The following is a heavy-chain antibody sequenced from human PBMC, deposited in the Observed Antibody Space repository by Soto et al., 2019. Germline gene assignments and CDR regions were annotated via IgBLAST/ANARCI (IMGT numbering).Heavy chain of an antibody. J-gene: IGHJ6*02. CDR2: IYYSGST. V-gene: IGHV4-59*01. Sequence: ASETLSLTCTVSGGSISSYYWSWIRQPPGKGLEWVGYIYYSGSTNYNPSLKSRVTISVDTSTNQFSLKLSSVTAADTAVYYCAKRRITMVRGVIHYGMDVWGQGTTVTVSS. CDR3: AKRRITMVRGVIHYGMDV. CDR1: GGSISSYY. D-gene: IGHD3-10*01.